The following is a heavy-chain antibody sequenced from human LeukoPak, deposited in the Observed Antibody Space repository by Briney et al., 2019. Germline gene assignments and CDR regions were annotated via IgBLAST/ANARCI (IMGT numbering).Heavy chain of an antibody. D-gene: IGHD3-22*01. Sequence: GGSLRLSCAASGFIFSNYWMSWVRQAPGKGLEWVAVISYDGSNKYYADSVKGRFTISRDNSKNTLYLQMNSLRAEDTAVYYCAREHYYDSSGPFDYWGQGTLVTVSS. J-gene: IGHJ4*02. CDR1: GFIFSNYW. CDR2: ISYDGSNK. V-gene: IGHV3-30*03. CDR3: AREHYYDSSGPFDY.